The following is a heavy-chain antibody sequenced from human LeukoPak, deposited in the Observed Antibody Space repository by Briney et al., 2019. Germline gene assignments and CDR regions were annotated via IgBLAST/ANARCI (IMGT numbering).Heavy chain of an antibody. CDR2: ISGGGGST. J-gene: IGHJ6*02. V-gene: IGHV3-23*01. CDR1: GITFSNYS. D-gene: IGHD3-16*01. Sequence: GGSLRLSCAASGITFSNYSMSWVRQAPGKGLEWVSGISGGGGSTYYAGSVKGRFTISRDNSKNTLYLQMNSLRAEDTAVYYCAKGALWYYYYGMDVWGQGTTVTVSS. CDR3: AKGALWYYYYGMDV.